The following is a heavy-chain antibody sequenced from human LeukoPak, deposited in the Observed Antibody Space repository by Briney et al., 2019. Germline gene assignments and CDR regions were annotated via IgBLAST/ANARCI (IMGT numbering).Heavy chain of an antibody. CDR3: ARDRGAYYDAFVM. CDR2: ISSSGSTI. J-gene: IGHJ3*02. D-gene: IGHD1-26*01. CDR1: GFTFSDYY. Sequence: PGGSLRLSCAASGFTFSDYYMTWIRQAPGRGLEWVSYISSSGSTIYYADSVKGRFTISRDNAKNSLYLQMNSLRAEDTAVYYCARDRGAYYDAFVMWGQGTMVTVSS. V-gene: IGHV3-11*04.